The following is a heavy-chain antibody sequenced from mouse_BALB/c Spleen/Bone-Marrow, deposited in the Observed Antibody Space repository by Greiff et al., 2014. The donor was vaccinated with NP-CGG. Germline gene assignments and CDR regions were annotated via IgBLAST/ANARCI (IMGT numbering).Heavy chain of an antibody. J-gene: IGHJ3*01. Sequence: QVQLQQSGAELVKPGASVKLSCKASGYSFTSYWMNWVKQRPGQGLEWIGMIHLSDSESRLNQKFKVKATLTVDKSSSTAYMQLSSPTSEDSAVYYYTRYDLTTRAFAYWGQGTLVTVSA. D-gene: IGHD3-3*01. V-gene: IGHV1S127*01. CDR3: TRYDLTTRAFAY. CDR1: GYSFTSYW. CDR2: IHLSDSES.